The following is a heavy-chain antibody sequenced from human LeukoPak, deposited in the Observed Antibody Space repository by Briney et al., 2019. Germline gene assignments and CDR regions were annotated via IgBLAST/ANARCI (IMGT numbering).Heavy chain of an antibody. CDR3: ASLRMSMLWELFDY. V-gene: IGHV4-30-4*07. Sequence: PSQTLSLTCAVSGGSISSGGYSWSWIRQPPGKGLEWIGYIYYSGSTYYNPSLKSRVTISVDKSKNQFSLKLSSVTAADTAVYYCASLRMSMLWELFDYWGQGTLVTVSS. CDR2: IYYSGST. CDR1: GGSISSGGYS. J-gene: IGHJ4*02. D-gene: IGHD1-26*01.